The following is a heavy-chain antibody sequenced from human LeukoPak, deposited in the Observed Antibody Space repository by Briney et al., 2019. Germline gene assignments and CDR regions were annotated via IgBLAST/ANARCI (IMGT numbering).Heavy chain of an antibody. Sequence: GGSLRLSCGASEFTLSDYYMNWIRQAPGKGLEWISYISRSGSTLYHADSVKGRFTISRDNAKNSLYLQMNSLRAEDTAVYYCARDYNDYVWGSYRSLYYFDYWGQGTLVTVSS. V-gene: IGHV3-11*04. CDR2: ISRSGSTL. CDR3: ARDYNDYVWGSYRSLYYFDY. J-gene: IGHJ4*02. D-gene: IGHD3-16*02. CDR1: EFTLSDYY.